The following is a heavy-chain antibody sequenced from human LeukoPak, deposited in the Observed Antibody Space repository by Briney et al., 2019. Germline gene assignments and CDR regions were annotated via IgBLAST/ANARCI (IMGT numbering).Heavy chain of an antibody. CDR2: ISGSGGST. CDR1: GFTFSSYA. CDR3: ARDLSGVTGYTYGRGIDY. D-gene: IGHD5-18*01. Sequence: GGSLRLSCEASGFTFSSYAMNWVRQAPGKGLEWVSGISGSGGSTHYADSVKGRFTISRDNTKNTLYLQMNSLRAEDTAVYYCARDLSGVTGYTYGRGIDYWGQGTLVTVSS. V-gene: IGHV3-23*01. J-gene: IGHJ4*02.